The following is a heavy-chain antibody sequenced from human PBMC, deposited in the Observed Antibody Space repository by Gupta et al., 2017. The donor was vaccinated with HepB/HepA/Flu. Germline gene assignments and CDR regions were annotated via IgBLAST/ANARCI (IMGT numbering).Heavy chain of an antibody. D-gene: IGHD4-23*01. V-gene: IGHV3-30*18. CDR3: ANEDYDGNSAAH. CDR1: GFTFSDFG. Sequence: QVQLVESGGGGVQPGRSLRLSCAASGFTFSDFGMHWVRQTPGKGLEWVAVISYDGSNKYYRDSVKGRFTISRDNSKNTVYLQMDSLRAEDTAMYYCANEDYDGNSAAHWGQGTLVTVSS. CDR2: ISYDGSNK. J-gene: IGHJ4*02.